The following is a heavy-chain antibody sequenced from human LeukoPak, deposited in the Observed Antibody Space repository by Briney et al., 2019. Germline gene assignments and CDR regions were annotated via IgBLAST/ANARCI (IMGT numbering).Heavy chain of an antibody. CDR3: AREGSYPPYYFDY. J-gene: IGHJ4*02. CDR2: LSHSGNS. D-gene: IGHD1-26*01. V-gene: IGHV4-38-2*02. Sequence: SETLSLTCTVSGYSISSGYFWGWIRQTPGTGLVWIGSLSHSGNSHYNPSLQSRVAISIDTSKKQFSLNLSSVTATDTAVYYCAREGSYPPYYFDYWGQGTLVTVSS. CDR1: GYSISSGYF.